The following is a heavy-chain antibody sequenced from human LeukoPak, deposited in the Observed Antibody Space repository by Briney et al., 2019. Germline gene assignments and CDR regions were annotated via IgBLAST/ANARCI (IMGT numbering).Heavy chain of an antibody. J-gene: IGHJ5*01. CDR3: ARGGSWFNS. CDR2: IYYSGST. D-gene: IGHD2-15*01. V-gene: IGHV4-59*01. Sequence: SETLSLACTVSGGSISSYYWSCIRQPPGEGLEWIGYIYYSGSTNYNPSLKSRVTISVDTSKNHFSLKLSSVTAADTAVYYCARGGSWFNSWGQGTLVTVSS. CDR1: GGSISSYY.